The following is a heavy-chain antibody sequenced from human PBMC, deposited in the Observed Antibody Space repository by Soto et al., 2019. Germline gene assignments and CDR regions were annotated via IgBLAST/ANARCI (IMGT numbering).Heavy chain of an antibody. D-gene: IGHD5-18*01. CDR2: ISAYNGNT. J-gene: IGHJ6*02. CDR1: GYTFTSYG. CDR3: ARDTNVDTRPWDYYYGMDV. Sequence: VASVKVSCKASGYTFTSYGISWVRQAPGQGLEWMGWISAYNGNTNYAQKLQGRVTMATDTSTSTAYMELRSLRSDDTAVYYCARDTNVDTRPWDYYYGMDVWGQGTTVTVSS. V-gene: IGHV1-18*01.